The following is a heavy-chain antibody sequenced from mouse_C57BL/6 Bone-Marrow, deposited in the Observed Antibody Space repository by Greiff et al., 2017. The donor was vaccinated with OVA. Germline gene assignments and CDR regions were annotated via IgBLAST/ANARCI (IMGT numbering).Heavy chain of an antibody. CDR1: GYTFTSYW. CDR2: IHPNSGST. CDR3: ARERWGYFDY. D-gene: IGHD1-1*02. Sequence: QVQLKQSGAELVKPGASVKLSCKASGYTFTSYWMHWVKQRPGQGLEWIGMIHPNSGSTNYNEKFKSKATLTVDKSSSTAYMELSSLTCEDTAVYYCARERWGYFDYWGQGNTLTVSS. V-gene: IGHV1-64*01. J-gene: IGHJ2*01.